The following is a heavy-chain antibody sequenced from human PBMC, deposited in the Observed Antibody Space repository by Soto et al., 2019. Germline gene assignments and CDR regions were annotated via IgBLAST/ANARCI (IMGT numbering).Heavy chain of an antibody. V-gene: IGHV1-18*01. J-gene: IGHJ5*02. CDR1: GYTFTSYG. D-gene: IGHD3-22*01. Sequence: EASVKVSCKASGYTFTSYGISWVRQAPGQGLEWIGWIIVDNGNTNYAQKFQGRVTMTTDRSTSTAYRELSSLRSEHTAVYYCAAEDSSGDVNWFDPWGQGTLVTVSS. CDR2: IIVDNGNT. CDR3: AAEDSSGDVNWFDP.